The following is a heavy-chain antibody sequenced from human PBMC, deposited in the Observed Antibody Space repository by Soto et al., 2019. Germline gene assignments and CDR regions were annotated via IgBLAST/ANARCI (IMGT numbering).Heavy chain of an antibody. CDR3: ARITYYYDRSGYLPLYYFDY. D-gene: IGHD3-22*01. CDR2: INHSGST. V-gene: IGHV4-34*01. CDR1: GGSFSGYY. Sequence: PSETLSLTCAVYGGSFSGYYWSCIRQPPGKGLEWIVEINHSGSTNYNPSLKSRVTISVDTSKNQFSLKLSSVTAADTAVYYCARITYYYDRSGYLPLYYFDYWGQGTLVTVSS. J-gene: IGHJ4*02.